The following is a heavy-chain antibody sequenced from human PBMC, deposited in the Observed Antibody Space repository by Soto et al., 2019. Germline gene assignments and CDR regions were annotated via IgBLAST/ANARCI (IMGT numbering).Heavy chain of an antibody. D-gene: IGHD4-17*01. J-gene: IGHJ4*02. CDR2: IYYSGST. CDR1: GGSISSYY. CDR3: ARAYGDYVFAY. V-gene: IGHV4-59*01. Sequence: QVQLQESGPGLVKPSETLSLTCTVSGGSISSYYWSWIRQPPGKGLEWIGYIYYSGSTNYNPSLKSRVTISVDTSQTQSSLKLSSVTAADTAVYYCARAYGDYVFAYWGQGTLVTVAS.